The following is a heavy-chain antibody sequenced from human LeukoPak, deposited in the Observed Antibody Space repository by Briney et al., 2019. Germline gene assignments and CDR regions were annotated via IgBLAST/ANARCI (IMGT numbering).Heavy chain of an antibody. CDR2: TRGDGGST. J-gene: IGHJ4*02. CDR1: GFPFSSYA. V-gene: IGHV3-23*01. Sequence: PGGSLRLSCAVSGFPFSSYAMSWVRPAPGKGLEWVSATRGDGGSTRYADSVKSRFTISRDNAKNTLYLQMNSLRAQDTAVYYCARVYGGYGDYYFDYWGQGTLVTVSS. CDR3: ARVYGGYGDYYFDY. D-gene: IGHD4-17*01.